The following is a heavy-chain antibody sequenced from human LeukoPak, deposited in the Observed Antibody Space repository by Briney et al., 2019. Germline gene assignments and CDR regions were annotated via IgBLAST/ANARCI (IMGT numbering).Heavy chain of an antibody. CDR2: TNPNSGKT. CDR1: VYTFTSSD. Sequence: ASVKVSCKASVYTFTSSDINWVRQAPGQGLEWMGWTNPNSGKTGYARKFQGRVTMTKNTSISTAYMEVSSLGYDDTAIYYCARGRPGLASAGTYDFWGQGTLITVSS. V-gene: IGHV1-8*01. CDR3: ARGRPGLASAGTYDF. D-gene: IGHD6-13*01. J-gene: IGHJ4*02.